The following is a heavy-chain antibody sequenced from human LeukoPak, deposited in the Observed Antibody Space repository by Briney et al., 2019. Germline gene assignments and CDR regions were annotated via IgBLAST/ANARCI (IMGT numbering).Heavy chain of an antibody. CDR1: GFTFSDYY. CDR2: ISSSGSTI. CDR3: ARVDAGWFDP. J-gene: IGHJ5*02. Sequence: KPGGSLRLSCAASGFTFSDYYMSWVRQAPGKGLEWVSYISSSGSTIYYADSVKARYTISRDNDKNSLYLQMNSLGAEDTAVYYCARVDAGWFDPWGQGTLVTVSS. V-gene: IGHV3-11*04.